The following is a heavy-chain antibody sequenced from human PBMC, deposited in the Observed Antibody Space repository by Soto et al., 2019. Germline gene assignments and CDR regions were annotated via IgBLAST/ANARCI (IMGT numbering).Heavy chain of an antibody. CDR2: IWFDGSDK. CDR3: ARLYCSASSCYSVGAFDI. V-gene: IGHV3-33*01. CDR1: GFTFSSYG. Sequence: GGSLRLSCSASGFTFSSYGMHWVRQAPGKGLEWVALIWFDGSDKYYTESVKGRFTISRDNSKSTLYLQMNSLRAEDTAVYYCARLYCSASSCYSVGAFDIRGQGTMVTVSS. J-gene: IGHJ3*02. D-gene: IGHD2-15*01.